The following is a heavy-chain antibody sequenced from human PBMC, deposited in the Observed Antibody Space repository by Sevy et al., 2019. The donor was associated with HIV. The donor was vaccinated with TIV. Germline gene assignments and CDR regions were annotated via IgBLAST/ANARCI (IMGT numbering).Heavy chain of an antibody. J-gene: IGHJ4*02. CDR3: ARNGGIAVAGDFDY. Sequence: GGSLRLSCAASGFTFSSYAMHWVRQAPGKGLEWVAVISYDGSNKYYADSLKGRFTISRDNSKNTLYLQMNSLRAEDTAVYYCARNGGIAVAGDFDYWGQGTLVTVSS. CDR2: ISYDGSNK. CDR1: GFTFSSYA. V-gene: IGHV3-30-3*01. D-gene: IGHD6-19*01.